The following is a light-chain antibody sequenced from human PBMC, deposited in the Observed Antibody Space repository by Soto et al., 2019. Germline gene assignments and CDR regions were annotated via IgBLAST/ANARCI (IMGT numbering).Light chain of an antibody. CDR1: SNDVGRYNQ. CDR3: CSYVGSTTYV. V-gene: IGLV2-23*01. J-gene: IGLJ1*01. CDR2: EGS. Sequence: QSALTQPASVSGSPGQSITISCTGSSNDVGRYNQVSWYQQHPGKAPKVMIYEGSQRPSGVSNRFSGSKSGNTASLTISGLQAGDEADYYCCSYVGSTTYVFGTGTKVTVL.